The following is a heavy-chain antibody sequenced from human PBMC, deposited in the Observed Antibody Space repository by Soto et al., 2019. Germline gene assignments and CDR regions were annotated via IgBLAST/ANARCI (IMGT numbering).Heavy chain of an antibody. CDR2: ISQVGRA. D-gene: IGHD4-17*01. V-gene: IGHV4-34*01. CDR1: GASISGFY. J-gene: IGHJ4*02. CDR3: ARGYGYFRQ. Sequence: PSETLSLTCTVSGASISGFYWSWIRKSAGKGLEWIGEISQVGRARYNPSLETRITISVDTSKTQFSLNLTSVTDADTAVYYCARGYGYFRQWGQGALVTVS.